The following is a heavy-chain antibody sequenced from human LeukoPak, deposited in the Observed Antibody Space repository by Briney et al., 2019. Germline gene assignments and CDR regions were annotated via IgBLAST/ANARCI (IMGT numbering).Heavy chain of an antibody. Sequence: SGPTLVNPTQTLTLTCTFSGFSLSTNAVGVGWIRQPPGKALEWLAVIYWDDDKRYSPSLKNRLTITKDPSKNQAVLTMTNMDPVDTATYYCAHSCGGGNSAYFDYWGQGTLVTVSS. V-gene: IGHV2-5*02. CDR1: GFSLSTNAVG. D-gene: IGHD4-23*01. CDR2: IYWDDDK. CDR3: AHSCGGGNSAYFDY. J-gene: IGHJ4*02.